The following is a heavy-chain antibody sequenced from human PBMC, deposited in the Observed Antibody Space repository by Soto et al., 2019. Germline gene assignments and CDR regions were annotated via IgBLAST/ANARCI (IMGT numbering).Heavy chain of an antibody. J-gene: IGHJ4*02. CDR2: ITSSSTYR. CDR1: GFTFSTYR. V-gene: IGHV3-21*01. CDR3: APEVPYCSSINCTGF. D-gene: IGHD2-2*01. Sequence: PGGSLRLSCAASGFTFSTYRMNWVRQAPGKGLEWVSSITSSSTYRFYADSVKGRFTISRDNAENSLYLQMNSLRAEDTAVYYCAPEVPYCSSINCTGFWGQGTLDTVSS.